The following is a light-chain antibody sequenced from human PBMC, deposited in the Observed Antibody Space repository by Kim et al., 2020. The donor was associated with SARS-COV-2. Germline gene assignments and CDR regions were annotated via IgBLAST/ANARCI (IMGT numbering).Light chain of an antibody. CDR2: TNS. J-gene: IGLJ3*02. CDR3: QSYDITLAASL. V-gene: IGLV1-40*01. CDR1: RSNIGAGYD. Sequence: QTVTISCTGGRSNIGAGYDVNWYQQVPGRAPKLLIFTNSNRPSGVPDRFSGSKSGTSASLAITGLQAEDEADYYCQSYDITLAASLFGGGTQLTIL.